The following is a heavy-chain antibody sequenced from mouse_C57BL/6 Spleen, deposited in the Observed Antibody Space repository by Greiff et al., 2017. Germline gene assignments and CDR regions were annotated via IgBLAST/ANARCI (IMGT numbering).Heavy chain of an antibody. CDR3: TRGGLRVPYYAMDY. J-gene: IGHJ4*01. V-gene: IGHV1-15*01. D-gene: IGHD2-4*01. CDR1: GYTFTDYE. Sequence: QVQLQQSGAELVRPGASVTLSCKASGYTFTDYEMHWVKQTPVHGLEWIGAIDPETGGTAYNQKFKGKAILTADNSSSTAYMELRSLTSEDSAVYYWTRGGLRVPYYAMDYWGQGTSVTVSS. CDR2: IDPETGGT.